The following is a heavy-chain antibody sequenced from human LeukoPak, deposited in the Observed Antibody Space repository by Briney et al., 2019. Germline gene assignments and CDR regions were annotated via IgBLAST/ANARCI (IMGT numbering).Heavy chain of an antibody. CDR3: ARVRGSSGSYEYYHYMDV. CDR2: IYYSGST. Sequence: SETLSLTCTVSGGSISSYYWSWIRQPPGKGLEWIGYIYYSGSTNYNPSLKSRVTISVDTSKNQFSLKLSSVTAADTAVYYCARVRGSSGSYEYYHYMDVWGKGTTVTISS. CDR1: GGSISSYY. V-gene: IGHV4-59*01. J-gene: IGHJ6*03. D-gene: IGHD1-26*01.